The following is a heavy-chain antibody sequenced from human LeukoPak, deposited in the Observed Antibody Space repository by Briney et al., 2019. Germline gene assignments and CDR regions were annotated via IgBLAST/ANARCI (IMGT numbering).Heavy chain of an antibody. CDR2: MNPNSGNT. V-gene: IGHV1-8*03. J-gene: IGHJ6*03. CDR3: ARGRKYRQVRGVIYEYYYYYMDV. D-gene: IGHD3-10*01. CDR1: GYTFTSYD. Sequence: GASVKVSCKASGYTFTSYDINWVRQATGQGLEWMGWMNPNSGNTGYAQKFQGRVTITRNTSISTAYMELSSLRSEDTAVYYCARGRKYRQVRGVIYEYYYYYMDVWGKGTTVTVSS.